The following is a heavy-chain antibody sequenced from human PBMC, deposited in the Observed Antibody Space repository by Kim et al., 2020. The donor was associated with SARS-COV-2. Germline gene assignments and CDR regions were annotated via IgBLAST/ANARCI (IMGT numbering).Heavy chain of an antibody. Sequence: GGSLRLSCAASGFTFSSYSMNWVRQAPGKGLEWVSYISSSSSTIYYADSVKGRFTISRDNAKNSLYLQMNSLRDEDTAVYYCARDQGGYPLLWFGSPSLGYYYYGMDVWGQGTTVTVSS. J-gene: IGHJ6*02. D-gene: IGHD3-10*01. CDR3: ARDQGGYPLLWFGSPSLGYYYYGMDV. V-gene: IGHV3-48*02. CDR1: GFTFSSYS. CDR2: ISSSSSTI.